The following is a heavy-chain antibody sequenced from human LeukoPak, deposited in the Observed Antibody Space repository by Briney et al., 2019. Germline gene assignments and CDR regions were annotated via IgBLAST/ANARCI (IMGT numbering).Heavy chain of an antibody. J-gene: IGHJ5*02. CDR1: GGSISSYF. CDR2: VYYSGST. V-gene: IGHV4-59*01. CDR3: AREVVDYGGELDWFDA. Sequence: SETLSLTCTVSGGSISSYFGSWIRQPPGKGLEWIGYVYYSGSTNYNPSLKSRVTISVDRSNNKFSLKLTSVAAADTAVYYCAREVVDYGGELDWFDAWGQGTLVSVSS. D-gene: IGHD4-23*01.